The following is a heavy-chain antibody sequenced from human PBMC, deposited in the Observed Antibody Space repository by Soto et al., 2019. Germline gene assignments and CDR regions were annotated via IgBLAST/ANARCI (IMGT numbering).Heavy chain of an antibody. CDR1: GFTFSSYA. J-gene: IGHJ2*01. Sequence: EVQLLESGGGLVQPGGSLRLSCAASGFTFSSYAMSWVRQAPGKGLEWVSAISGSGGSTYYADSVKGRFTISRDNSKNTLYLQMKSLRAEDTAVDYCAKRRSEGVTTSRGYWYFDLWGRGTLVTVSS. CDR3: AKRRSEGVTTSRGYWYFDL. V-gene: IGHV3-23*01. D-gene: IGHD4-4*01. CDR2: ISGSGGST.